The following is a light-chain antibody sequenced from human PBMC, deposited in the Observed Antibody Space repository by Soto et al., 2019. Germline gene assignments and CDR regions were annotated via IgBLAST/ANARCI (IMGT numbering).Light chain of an antibody. CDR2: GAS. CDR3: QQYNDWLWT. CDR1: QSVSSSY. V-gene: IGKV3-15*01. J-gene: IGKJ1*01. Sequence: EIVLTQSPGTLSLSPGDRATLSCRASQSVSSSYLAWYQQKPGQAPRLLIYGASTRPTGIPARFSGRGSGTEFALTITSLQSEDFAVYDCQQYNDWLWTFGQGTKVDVK.